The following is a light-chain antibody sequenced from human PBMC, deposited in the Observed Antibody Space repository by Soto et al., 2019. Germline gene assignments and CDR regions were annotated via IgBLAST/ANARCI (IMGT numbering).Light chain of an antibody. CDR2: YVS. Sequence: QSALTQPASVSGSPGQSITISCSGTRIDVGGYNYVSWYQQHPGKAPKLMIYYVSNRPSGVSNRFSVSKAGNTASLTISGLQAEDEADYYCSSYTSSSTLLYVFGTGTKLTVL. CDR1: RIDVGGYNY. CDR3: SSYTSSSTLLYV. J-gene: IGLJ1*01. V-gene: IGLV2-14*01.